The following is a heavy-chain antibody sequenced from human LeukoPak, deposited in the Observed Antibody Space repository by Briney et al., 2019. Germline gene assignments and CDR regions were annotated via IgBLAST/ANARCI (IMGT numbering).Heavy chain of an antibody. Sequence: PGGSLRLSCAASGFTFSRYWMSWVRQPPGKGLEWIGSIYYSGSTYYNPSLKSRVTISVDTSKNQFSLKLSSVTAADTAVYYCARHLWFGEGIEWFDPWGQGTLVTVSS. V-gene: IGHV4-39*01. D-gene: IGHD3-10*01. CDR3: ARHLWFGEGIEWFDP. J-gene: IGHJ5*02. CDR1: GFTFSRYW. CDR2: IYYSGST.